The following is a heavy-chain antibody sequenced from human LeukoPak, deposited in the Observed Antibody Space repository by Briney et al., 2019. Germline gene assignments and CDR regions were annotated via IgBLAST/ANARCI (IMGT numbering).Heavy chain of an antibody. CDR2: IIPIFGTA. J-gene: IGHJ5*02. Sequence: SVKVSCKASGGTFSSYAISWVRQAPGQGLEWMGGIIPIFGTANYAQKFQGRVTITADESTSTAYMELSSLRSEDTAVYYCARFDCSSTSCDGDWFDPWGQGTLVTVSS. V-gene: IGHV1-69*13. D-gene: IGHD2-2*01. CDR1: GGTFSSYA. CDR3: ARFDCSSTSCDGDWFDP.